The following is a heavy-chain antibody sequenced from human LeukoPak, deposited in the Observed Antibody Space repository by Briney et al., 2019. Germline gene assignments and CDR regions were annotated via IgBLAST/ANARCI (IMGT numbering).Heavy chain of an antibody. CDR2: ISGSDGGT. Sequence: PGGSLRLSCAASGFTFSSYAMSWVRQAPGKGLEWVSGISGSDGGTYNADSVKGRFTISRDNSENTLYLQMNSLRAEDAAVYYCAKGSLSYCSGRCYYFDYWGQGTLVTVSS. CDR1: GFTFSSYA. J-gene: IGHJ4*02. CDR3: AKGSLSYCSGRCYYFDY. V-gene: IGHV3-23*01. D-gene: IGHD2-15*01.